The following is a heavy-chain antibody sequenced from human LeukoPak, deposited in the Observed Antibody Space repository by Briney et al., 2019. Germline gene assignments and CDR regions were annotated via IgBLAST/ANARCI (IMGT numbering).Heavy chain of an antibody. D-gene: IGHD3-10*01. V-gene: IGHV3-66*01. Sequence: GGSLRLSCAASGFTVSSNYMSWVRQAPGKGLEWDSVIYSGGSTYYADSVKGRFTISRDNSKNTLYLQMNSLRAEDTAVYYCARDQGDYYGSGNDNDAFDIWGQGTMVTVSS. CDR2: IYSGGST. J-gene: IGHJ3*02. CDR3: ARDQGDYYGSGNDNDAFDI. CDR1: GFTVSSNY.